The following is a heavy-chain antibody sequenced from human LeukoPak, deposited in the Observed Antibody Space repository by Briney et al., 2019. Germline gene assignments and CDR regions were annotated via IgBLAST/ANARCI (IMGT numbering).Heavy chain of an antibody. CDR2: FYSIGRA. J-gene: IGHJ6*02. D-gene: IGHD1-14*01. CDR1: GDSLSSDAYY. V-gene: IGHV4-31*03. Sequence: PSETLSLTCTVSGDSLSSDAYYWNWVRQLPGKGLEWIGHFYSIGRAYYTPSLTSRVSMSVDTSKNQFSLKLTSVTAADTAVYYCARDTYNSPLSMDVWGQGTMVTVSS. CDR3: ARDTYNSPLSMDV.